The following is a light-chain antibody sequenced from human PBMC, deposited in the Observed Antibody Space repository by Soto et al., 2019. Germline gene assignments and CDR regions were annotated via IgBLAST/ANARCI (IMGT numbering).Light chain of an antibody. J-gene: IGKJ5*01. CDR3: QQGYTSAIT. CDR1: QSIGKH. Sequence: DIQMTQSASSLSASVGDRVTITCRASQSIGKHLNWYQQKPGKAPKFLIYAASNLQSGVPSRFSGSGSGTDFTLTVNSLQPEDFATYYCQQGYTSAITFGQGTRLEIK. V-gene: IGKV1-39*01. CDR2: AAS.